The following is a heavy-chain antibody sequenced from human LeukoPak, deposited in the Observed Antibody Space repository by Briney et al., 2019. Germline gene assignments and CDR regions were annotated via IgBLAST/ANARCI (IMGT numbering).Heavy chain of an antibody. CDR1: GFTFSDYY. Sequence: GGSLRLSCAASGFTFSDYYMTWIRQAPGKVLEWVSYISSSSSDINYADSVKGRFTISRDNAKNSLYLQMNSLRAEDTAVYYCARDPYSGSYGDSYYYYMDVWGKGTTVTISS. CDR2: ISSSSSDI. J-gene: IGHJ6*03. D-gene: IGHD1-26*01. CDR3: ARDPYSGSYGDSYYYYMDV. V-gene: IGHV3-11*06.